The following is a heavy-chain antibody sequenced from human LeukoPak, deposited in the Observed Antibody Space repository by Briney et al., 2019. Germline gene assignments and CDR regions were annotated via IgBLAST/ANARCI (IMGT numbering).Heavy chain of an antibody. CDR3: ARGVYIAAAQYGY. Sequence: PSETLSLTCTVSGGSISSYYWSWIRQPPGKGLGWIGYIYCSGTTNYNPSLKSRVTISVDTSKNQFSLKLSSVTAADTAVYYCARGVYIAAAQYGYWGQGTLVTVSS. CDR1: GGSISSYY. J-gene: IGHJ4*02. V-gene: IGHV4-59*01. CDR2: IYCSGTT. D-gene: IGHD6-13*01.